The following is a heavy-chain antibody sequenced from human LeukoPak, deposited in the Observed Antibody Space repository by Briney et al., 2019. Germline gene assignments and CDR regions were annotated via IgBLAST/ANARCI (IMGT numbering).Heavy chain of an antibody. J-gene: IGHJ4*02. CDR2: IYPGDSDT. CDR3: AIGLSSSSAFDY. V-gene: IGHV5-51*01. Sequence: GESLKIPCKGSGYSFTNYWIDWVRQMPGKGLEWMGIIYPGDSDTRYSPSFQGQVTISADKSISTAYLQWSSLKASDTAMYYCAIGLSSSSAFDYWGQGTLITVSS. CDR1: GYSFTNYW. D-gene: IGHD6-6*01.